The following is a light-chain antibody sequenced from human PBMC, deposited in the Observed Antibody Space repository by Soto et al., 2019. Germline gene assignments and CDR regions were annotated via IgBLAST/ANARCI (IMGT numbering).Light chain of an antibody. V-gene: IGKV3-11*01. J-gene: IGKJ4*02. CDR1: QSVSSY. Sequence: EIVLTQSPAPLSLSPGERATLSYRASQSVSSYLAWYQQKPGQAPRLLSYDAANRATGIPASFSGSRSETEFTLTISSLENEDFAVYYCKHRSNWPPVTFGGGTKVAIK. CDR3: KHRSNWPPVT. CDR2: DAA.